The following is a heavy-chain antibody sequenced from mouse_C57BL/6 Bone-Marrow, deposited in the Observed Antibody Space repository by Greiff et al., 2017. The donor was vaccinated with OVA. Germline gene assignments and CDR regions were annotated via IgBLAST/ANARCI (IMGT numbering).Heavy chain of an antibody. CDR3: AKLITSMDY. J-gene: IGHJ4*01. V-gene: IGHV5-17*01. CDR2: ISSGSSTI. D-gene: IGHD1-1*01. CDR1: GFTFSDYG. Sequence: EVKLMESGGGLVKPGGSLKLSCAASGFTFSDYGMHWVRQAPEKGLEWVAYISSGSSTIYYADTVKGRFTISRDNAKNTLFLQMTSLRSEDTAMYYCAKLITSMDYWGQGTSVTVSS.